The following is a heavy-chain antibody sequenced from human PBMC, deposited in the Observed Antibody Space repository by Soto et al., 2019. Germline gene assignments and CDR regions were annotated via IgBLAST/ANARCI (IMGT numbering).Heavy chain of an antibody. CDR1: GGTFSSYA. J-gene: IGHJ4*02. Sequence: GASVKVSCKASGGTFSSYAISWVRQAPGQGLEWMGGIIPIFGTANYAQKFQGRVTITADESTSTAYMELSSLRSADTAVYYCARAYTSFGEVSIYFEYWGQGTLVTVSS. CDR2: IIPIFGTA. D-gene: IGHD3-10*01. V-gene: IGHV1-69*13. CDR3: ARAYTSFGEVSIYFEY.